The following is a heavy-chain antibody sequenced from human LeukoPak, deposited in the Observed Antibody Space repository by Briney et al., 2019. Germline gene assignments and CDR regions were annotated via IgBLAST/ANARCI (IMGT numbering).Heavy chain of an antibody. Sequence: SETLSLTCAVSGGSISSSNWWSWVRQPPGKGLEWIGEIYHSGSTNYNPSLKSRVTISVDKSKNQFSLKLTSVTAADTAAYYCARQGDSGWYYFDYWGQGALVTVSS. V-gene: IGHV4-4*02. CDR3: ARQGDSGWYYFDY. CDR2: IYHSGST. CDR1: GGSISSSNW. D-gene: IGHD6-19*01. J-gene: IGHJ4*02.